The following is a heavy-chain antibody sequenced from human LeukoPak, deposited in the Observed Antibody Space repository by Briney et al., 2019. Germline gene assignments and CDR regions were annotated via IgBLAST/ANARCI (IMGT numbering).Heavy chain of an antibody. Sequence: GGSLRLSCVISGYTFTHYGFHWVRQAPGKALEWVAYISYNGNNKYEDSVKGRFTISRDNSKNTLHLQMNGLRAEDTAVYYCARDHEQGIVGATFDNWGQGTLVTVSS. D-gene: IGHD1-26*01. CDR1: GYTFTHYG. CDR2: ISYNGNNK. CDR3: ARDHEQGIVGATFDN. V-gene: IGHV3-30*03. J-gene: IGHJ4*02.